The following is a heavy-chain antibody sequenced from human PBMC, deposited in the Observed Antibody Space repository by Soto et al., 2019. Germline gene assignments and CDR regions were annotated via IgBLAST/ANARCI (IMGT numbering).Heavy chain of an antibody. J-gene: IGHJ4*02. CDR2: IYHTGSA. CDR3: ARSGYSYGDFDF. Sequence: QLQLQASGSGLVKPSQTLSLTCAVPGGSMVTDNNSWSWIRQPPGKVLEWIGYIYHTGSAFYNPSRKGRVTISIDLSKSQFSLNVTSVTAADTAMYYCARSGYSYGDFDFWGQGLLVTVSS. CDR1: GGSMVTDNNS. V-gene: IGHV4-30-2*01. D-gene: IGHD5-18*01.